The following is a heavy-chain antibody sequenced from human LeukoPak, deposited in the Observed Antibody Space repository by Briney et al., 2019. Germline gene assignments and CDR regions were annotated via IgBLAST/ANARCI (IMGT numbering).Heavy chain of an antibody. J-gene: IGHJ4*02. Sequence: SETLSLTCTVSGGSISSSYWSWIRQAPGKGLEWIGYIYYSGSTSYNPSLKSRVTISVDTSKNQFSLELTSVTAADTAVYYCARHASRYDSSGYYYSDYWGQGTLVTVSS. CDR2: IYYSGST. CDR1: GGSISSSY. V-gene: IGHV4-59*08. CDR3: ARHASRYDSSGYYYSDY. D-gene: IGHD3-22*01.